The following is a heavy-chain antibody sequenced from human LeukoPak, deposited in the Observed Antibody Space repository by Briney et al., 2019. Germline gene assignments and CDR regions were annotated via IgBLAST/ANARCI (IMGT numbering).Heavy chain of an antibody. CDR1: GGSVSSGSYY. CDR3: AREPVRQQWLIDDAFDI. D-gene: IGHD6-19*01. J-gene: IGHJ3*02. Sequence: SETLSLTCTVSGGSVSSGSYYWSWIRQPPGKGLEWIGYIYYSGSTNYNPSLKSRVTISVDTSKNQFSLKLSSVTAADTAVYYCAREPVRQQWLIDDAFDIWGQGTMVTVSS. V-gene: IGHV4-61*01. CDR2: IYYSGST.